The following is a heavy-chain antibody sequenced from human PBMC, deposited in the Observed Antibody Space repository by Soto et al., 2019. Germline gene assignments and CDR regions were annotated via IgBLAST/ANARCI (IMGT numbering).Heavy chain of an antibody. D-gene: IGHD6-6*01. CDR2: VYYTGST. Sequence: SETLSLTCTVSGGSISNPDYFWGWIRQPPGKGLEWIGSVYYTGSTYYSPSLKSRVTISVDTSKNQFSLKLSSLTAADTSVFYCARRRDGLARHSSSSYFFDSWGQGILVTVSS. CDR1: GGSISNPDYF. J-gene: IGHJ4*02. CDR3: ARRRDGLARHSSSSYFFDS. V-gene: IGHV4-39*01.